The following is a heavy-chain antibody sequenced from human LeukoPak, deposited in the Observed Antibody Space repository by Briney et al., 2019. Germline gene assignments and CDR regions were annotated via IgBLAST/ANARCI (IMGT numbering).Heavy chain of an antibody. Sequence: PGGSLRLSCAASGFTFSGSAMHWVRQASGKGLEWVGRIRSKANSYATAYAASVKGRFTISRDDSKNTAYLQMNSLKTEDTAVYYCASNLPYYYDSSGPITNAFDIWGQGTMVTVSS. CDR2: IRSKANSYAT. V-gene: IGHV3-73*01. D-gene: IGHD3-22*01. CDR3: ASNLPYYYDSSGPITNAFDI. J-gene: IGHJ3*02. CDR1: GFTFSGSA.